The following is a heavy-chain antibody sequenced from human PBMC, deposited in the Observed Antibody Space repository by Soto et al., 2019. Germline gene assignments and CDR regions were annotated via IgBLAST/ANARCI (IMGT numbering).Heavy chain of an antibody. V-gene: IGHV4-31*03. CDR2: IHLSGST. J-gene: IGHJ5*02. D-gene: IGHD5-12*01. CDR1: GGSISSGGYY. CDR3: ARDQGGSNGRHWFDP. Sequence: QVQLQESGPGLVKPSQTLSLTCTVSGGSISSGGYYWNWIRQHPGKGLEWIGYIHLSGSTYYNPSLKSRVTLSVDTSKNQFSLKLSSVTAAVTAVYYCARDQGGSNGRHWFDPWGQGTLVIVSS.